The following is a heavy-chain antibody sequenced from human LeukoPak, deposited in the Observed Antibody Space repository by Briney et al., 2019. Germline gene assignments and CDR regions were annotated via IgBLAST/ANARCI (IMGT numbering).Heavy chain of an antibody. CDR2: ISYDGSNK. D-gene: IGHD2-21*02. Sequence: PGRSLRLSCAASGFTFSSYGMHWVRQAPGKGLEWVAVISYDGSNKYYADSVKGRFTISRDNSKNTLYLQMNSLRAEDTAVYYCARERMLAYCGGDCYGSSGWYFDLWGRGTLVTVSS. CDR3: ARERMLAYCGGDCYGSSGWYFDL. CDR1: GFTFSSYG. V-gene: IGHV3-30*03. J-gene: IGHJ2*01.